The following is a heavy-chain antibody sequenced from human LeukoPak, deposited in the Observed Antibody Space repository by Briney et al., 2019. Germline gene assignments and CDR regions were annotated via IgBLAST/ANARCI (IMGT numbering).Heavy chain of an antibody. CDR3: ARAPLYGGNSDDAFDI. CDR1: GGSISSYY. CDR2: IYYSGST. V-gene: IGHV4-59*01. J-gene: IGHJ3*02. D-gene: IGHD4-23*01. Sequence: PSGTLSLTCTVSGGSISSYYWSWIRQPPGKGLEWIGYIYYSGSTNYNPSLKSRVTISVDTSKNQFSLKLSSVTAADTAVYYCARAPLYGGNSDDAFDIWGQGTMVTVSS.